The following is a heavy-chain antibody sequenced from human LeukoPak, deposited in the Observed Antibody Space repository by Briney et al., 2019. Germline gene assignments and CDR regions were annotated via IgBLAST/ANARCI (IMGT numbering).Heavy chain of an antibody. CDR3: THAPFGVWGSYRYEGYFDY. J-gene: IGHJ4*02. CDR1: GFTFSNAW. V-gene: IGHV3-15*01. D-gene: IGHD3-16*02. CDR2: IKSKTDGGTT. Sequence: GGSLRLSCAASGFTFSNAWMSWVRQAPGKGLEWVGRIKSKTDGGTTDYAAPVKGRFTISRDDSKNTLYLQMNSLKTEDTAVYYCTHAPFGVWGSYRYEGYFDYWGQGTLATVSS.